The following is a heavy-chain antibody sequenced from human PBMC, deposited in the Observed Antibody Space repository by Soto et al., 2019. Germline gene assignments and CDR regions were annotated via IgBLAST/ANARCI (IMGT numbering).Heavy chain of an antibody. J-gene: IGHJ4*02. CDR1: GFTFSSYS. V-gene: IGHV3-21*01. D-gene: IGHD2-2*01. Sequence: PGGSLRLSCAASGFTFSSYSMNWVRQAPGKGLEWVSSISSSSSYIYYADSVKGRFTISRDNAKNSLYLQMNSLRAEDTAVYYCARDSGGGIVVVPAATVLSPPVPFDYWGQGTLVTVSS. CDR2: ISSSSSYI. CDR3: ARDSGGGIVVVPAATVLSPPVPFDY.